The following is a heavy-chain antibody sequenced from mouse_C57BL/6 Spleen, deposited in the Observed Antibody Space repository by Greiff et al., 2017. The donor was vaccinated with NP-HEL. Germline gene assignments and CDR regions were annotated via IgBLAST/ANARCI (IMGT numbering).Heavy chain of an antibody. CDR2: ISYSGST. J-gene: IGHJ3*01. V-gene: IGHV3-1*01. D-gene: IGHD2-4*01. Sequence: EVQGVESGPGMVKPSQSLSLTCTVTGYSITSGYDWHWIRHFPGNKLEWMGYISYSGSTNYNPSLKSRISITHDTSKNHFFLKLNSVTTEDTATYYCARGHDYDWFAYWGQGTLVTVSA. CDR1: GYSITSGYD. CDR3: ARGHDYDWFAY.